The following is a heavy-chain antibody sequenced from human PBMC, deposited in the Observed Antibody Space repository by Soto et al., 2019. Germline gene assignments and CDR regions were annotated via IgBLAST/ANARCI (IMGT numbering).Heavy chain of an antibody. CDR1: GGSISSYY. D-gene: IGHD6-13*01. CDR3: ARSLRGQLVYFDY. Sequence: SETLSLTCTVSGGSISSYYWSWIRQPPGKGLEWIGYIYYSGSTNYNPSLKSRVTISVDTSKNQFSLKLRSVTAADTAVYYCARSLRGQLVYFDYWGQGTLVTVSS. V-gene: IGHV4-59*01. J-gene: IGHJ4*02. CDR2: IYYSGST.